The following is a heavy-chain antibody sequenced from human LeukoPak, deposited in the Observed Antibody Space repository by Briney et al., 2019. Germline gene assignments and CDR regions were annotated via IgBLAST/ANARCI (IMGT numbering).Heavy chain of an antibody. V-gene: IGHV4-59*01. CDR1: GGSISSYY. CDR2: IYYSGST. Sequence: SETLSLTCTVSGGSISSYYWSWIRQPPGKGLEWIGYIYYSGSTNYNPSLKSRVTISVDTSKNQFSLKLSSVTAADTAVYYCARAHQTDYDILTGYYRWAFDIWGQGTMVTVSS. D-gene: IGHD3-9*01. J-gene: IGHJ3*02. CDR3: ARAHQTDYDILTGYYRWAFDI.